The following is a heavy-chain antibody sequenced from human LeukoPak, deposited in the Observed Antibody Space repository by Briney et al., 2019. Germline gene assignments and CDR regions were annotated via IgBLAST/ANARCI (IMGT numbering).Heavy chain of an antibody. D-gene: IGHD5-12*01. CDR3: AKSNGYGLIDY. V-gene: IGHV4-59*04. CDR1: GFTFSSYE. J-gene: IGHJ4*02. Sequence: GSLRLSCVASGFTFSSYEMNWVRQSPGKGLEWIGNIYSSGNTYYNASLKSRVTMYIDTSKNQFSLKLSSVTAADTAMYYCAKSNGYGLIDYWGQGTLVTVSS. CDR2: IYSSGNT.